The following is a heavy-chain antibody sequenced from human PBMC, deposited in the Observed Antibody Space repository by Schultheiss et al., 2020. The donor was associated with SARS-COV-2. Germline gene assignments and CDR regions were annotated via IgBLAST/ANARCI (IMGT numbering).Heavy chain of an antibody. CDR3: ARDRTGKVGATLPDY. D-gene: IGHD1-26*01. CDR2: IYSGGST. J-gene: IGHJ4*02. Sequence: GGSLRLSCAASGFTVSSNYMSWVRQAPGKGLEWVSVIYSGGSTYYADSVKGRFTISRDNSKNTLYLQMNSLRAEDTAVYYCARDRTGKVGATLPDYWGQGTLVTVSS. CDR1: GFTVSSNY. V-gene: IGHV3-53*01.